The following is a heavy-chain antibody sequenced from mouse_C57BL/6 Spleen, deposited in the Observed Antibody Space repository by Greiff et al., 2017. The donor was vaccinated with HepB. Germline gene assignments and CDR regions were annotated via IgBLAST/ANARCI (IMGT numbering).Heavy chain of an antibody. J-gene: IGHJ2*01. Sequence: EVQRVESEGGLVQPGRSMKLSCTASGFTFSDYYMAWVRQVPEKGLEWVANINYDGSSTYYLDSLKSRFIISRDNAKNILYLQMSSLKSEDTATYYCARAGYGGDYFDYWGQGTTLTLSS. D-gene: IGHD2-2*01. CDR1: GFTFSDYY. V-gene: IGHV5-16*01. CDR2: INYDGSST. CDR3: ARAGYGGDYFDY.